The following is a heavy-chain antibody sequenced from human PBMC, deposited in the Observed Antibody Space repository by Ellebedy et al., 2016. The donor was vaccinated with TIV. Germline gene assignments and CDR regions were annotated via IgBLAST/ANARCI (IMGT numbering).Heavy chain of an antibody. J-gene: IGHJ5*02. CDR3: ARTMIVVGINWFDP. D-gene: IGHD3-22*01. Sequence: GGSLRLXXAASGFTFSSYWMSWVRQAPGKGLEWVANIKQDGSEKYYVDSVKGRFTISRDNAKNSLYLQMNSLRAEDTAVYYCARTMIVVGINWFDPWGQGTLVTVSS. CDR2: IKQDGSEK. CDR1: GFTFSSYW. V-gene: IGHV3-7*01.